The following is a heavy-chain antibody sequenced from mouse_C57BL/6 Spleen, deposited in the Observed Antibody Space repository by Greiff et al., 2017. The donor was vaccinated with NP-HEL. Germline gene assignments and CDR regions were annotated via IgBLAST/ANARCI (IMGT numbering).Heavy chain of an antibody. CDR1: GFTFSDYG. CDR3: ERTRGNYAHYYAMDY. Sequence: EVKVVESGGGLVKPGGSLKLSCAASGFTFSDYGMHWVRQAPEKGLEWVAYISSGSSTIYYADKVKGRFTISRDNAKNTLFLQMTSLRSEDTAMYYCERTRGNYAHYYAMDYWGQGTSVTVSS. J-gene: IGHJ4*01. D-gene: IGHD2-1*01. V-gene: IGHV5-17*01. CDR2: ISSGSSTI.